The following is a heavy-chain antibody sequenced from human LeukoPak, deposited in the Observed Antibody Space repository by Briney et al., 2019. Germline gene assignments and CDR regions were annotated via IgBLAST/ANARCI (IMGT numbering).Heavy chain of an antibody. CDR3: ARGFGYCSSTSCYGYYYYYMDV. CDR1: GFTFSSYW. V-gene: IGHV3-7*01. Sequence: PGGSLRLSCAASGFTFSSYWMSWVRQAPGKGLEWVANIKQDGSEKYYVDSVKGRFTISRDNAKNSLYLQMNSLRAEDTAVYYCARGFGYCSSTSCYGYYYYYMDVWGKGTTVTVSS. CDR2: IKQDGSEK. D-gene: IGHD2-2*01. J-gene: IGHJ6*03.